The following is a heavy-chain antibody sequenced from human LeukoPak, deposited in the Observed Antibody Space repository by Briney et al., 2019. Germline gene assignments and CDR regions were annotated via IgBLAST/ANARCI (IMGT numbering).Heavy chain of an antibody. Sequence: GGSLRLSCAASGFTFSSYEMNWVRQAPGKGLEWVSYISSSGSTIYYADSVKGRFTISRDNAKNSLYLQMNSLRAEDTAVYYCARGTMITFGGVIDDYWGQGTLVTVSS. CDR1: GFTFSSYE. V-gene: IGHV3-48*03. CDR3: ARGTMITFGGVIDDY. D-gene: IGHD3-16*02. CDR2: ISSSGSTI. J-gene: IGHJ4*02.